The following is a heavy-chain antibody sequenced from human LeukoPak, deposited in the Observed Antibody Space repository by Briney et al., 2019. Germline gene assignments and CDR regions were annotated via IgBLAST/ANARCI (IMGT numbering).Heavy chain of an antibody. CDR3: AKDLWGFVEVAAILDY. CDR1: EFSVGSNY. J-gene: IGHJ4*02. CDR2: IYSGGST. Sequence: SGGSLRLSCAASEFSVGSNYMTWVRQAPGKGLEWVSLIYSGGSTYYADSVMGRFTISRDNSKNTLYLQMNSLRAEDTAVYYCAKDLWGFVEVAAILDYWGQGTLVTVSS. V-gene: IGHV3-66*01. D-gene: IGHD2-15*01.